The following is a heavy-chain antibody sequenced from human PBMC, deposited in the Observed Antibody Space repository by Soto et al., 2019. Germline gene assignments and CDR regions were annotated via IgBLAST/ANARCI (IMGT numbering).Heavy chain of an antibody. CDR3: AKDSSPYSHAVDM. CDR2: ISYDGSNK. CDR1: GFTFSNYG. Sequence: PGGSLRLSCAASGFTFSNYGMHWVRQAPGKGLEWVAVISYDGSNKHSADSVKGRFTISRDNSRNTLFLQINSLRSEDTAVYYCAKDSSPYSHAVDMWGQGTMVTVSS. V-gene: IGHV3-30*18. J-gene: IGHJ3*02. D-gene: IGHD5-12*01.